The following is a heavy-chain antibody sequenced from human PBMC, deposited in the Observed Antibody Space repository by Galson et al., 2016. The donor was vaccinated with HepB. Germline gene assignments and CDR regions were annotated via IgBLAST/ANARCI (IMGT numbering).Heavy chain of an antibody. V-gene: IGHV1-69*13. CDR3: ARVDYYGSGTHYYFDY. D-gene: IGHD3-10*01. CDR1: GGTSSSYA. CDR2: IILMFGRA. Sequence: SVKVSCKASGGTSSSYAINWMRQAPGQGLEWMGGIILMFGRANYAQRFQGKVTITADESTGTAYMEMSSLRSDDTAVYYCARVDYYGSGTHYYFDYWGQGTLVTVSS. J-gene: IGHJ4*02.